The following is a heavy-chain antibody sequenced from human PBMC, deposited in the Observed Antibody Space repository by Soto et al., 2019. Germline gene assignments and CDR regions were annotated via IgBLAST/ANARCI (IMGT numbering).Heavy chain of an antibody. D-gene: IGHD3-3*01. J-gene: IGHJ6*02. CDR2: ISYDGSNK. V-gene: IGHV3-30*18. Sequence: GGSLRLSCAASGFTFSSYGMHWVRQAPGKGLEWVAVISYDGSNKYYADSVKGRFTISRDNSKNTLYLQMNSLRAEDTAVYYCAKDLPPGRDFWSGYPLWGYYYYGMDVWGQGTTVTVSS. CDR1: GFTFSSYG. CDR3: AKDLPPGRDFWSGYPLWGYYYYGMDV.